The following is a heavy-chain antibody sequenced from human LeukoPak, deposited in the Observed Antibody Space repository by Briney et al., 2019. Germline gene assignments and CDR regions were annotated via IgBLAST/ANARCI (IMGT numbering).Heavy chain of an antibody. J-gene: IGHJ3*02. V-gene: IGHV3-48*04. Sequence: GGSLRLSCAASGFTFSSYSMNWVRQAPGKGLEWVSYISSSSSTIYYADSVKGRFTISRDNAKNSLYLQMNSLRAEDTAVYYCAKVPRTIFGIGGAFDIWGQGTMVTVSS. CDR1: GFTFSSYS. CDR3: AKVPRTIFGIGGAFDI. CDR2: ISSSSSTI. D-gene: IGHD3-9*01.